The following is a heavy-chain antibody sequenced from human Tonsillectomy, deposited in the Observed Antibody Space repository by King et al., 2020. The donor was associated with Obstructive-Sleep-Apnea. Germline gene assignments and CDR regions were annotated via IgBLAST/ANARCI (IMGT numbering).Heavy chain of an antibody. D-gene: IGHD3-16*01. CDR3: AKWGGRSDV. CDR1: GFTFSSYG. CDR2: ISYDGSNK. V-gene: IGHV3-30*18. J-gene: IGHJ6*02. Sequence: VQLVESGGGVVQPGRSLRLSCAASGFTFSSYGMHWVRQAPGKGLEWVAVISYDGSNKYYADSVKGRFTISRDNSKNTLDLQMNSLRAEDTAVYYCAKWGGRSDVWGQGTTVTVSS.